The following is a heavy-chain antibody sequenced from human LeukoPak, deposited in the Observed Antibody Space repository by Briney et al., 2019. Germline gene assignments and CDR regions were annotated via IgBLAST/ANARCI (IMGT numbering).Heavy chain of an antibody. CDR3: AREPTTVTENLFDP. D-gene: IGHD4-11*01. Sequence: SETLSLTCTVSGGSISSRSYYWGWIRQPPGKGLEWIGSIYYSGSTYYNPSLKSRVTISVDTSKNQFSLKLSSVTAADTAVYYCAREPTTVTENLFDPWGQGTLVTVSS. CDR1: GGSISSRSYY. J-gene: IGHJ5*02. V-gene: IGHV4-39*07. CDR2: IYYSGST.